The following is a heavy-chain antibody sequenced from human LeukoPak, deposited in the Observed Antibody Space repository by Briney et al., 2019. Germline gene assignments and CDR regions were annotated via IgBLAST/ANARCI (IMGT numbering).Heavy chain of an antibody. V-gene: IGHV3-64*01. CDR3: AGVRDVGFVFVI. CDR1: GFSFSNYV. J-gene: IGHJ3*02. D-gene: IGHD3-10*01. Sequence: GGSLRLSCAASGFSFSNYVMHWVRQAPGKGLEYVSAIMPNGETRGYANSMKGRFTISRDNSKNTLYLQMGSLRAEDMAIYYCAGVRDVGFVFVIWAKGHWSPSLQ. CDR2: IMPNGETR.